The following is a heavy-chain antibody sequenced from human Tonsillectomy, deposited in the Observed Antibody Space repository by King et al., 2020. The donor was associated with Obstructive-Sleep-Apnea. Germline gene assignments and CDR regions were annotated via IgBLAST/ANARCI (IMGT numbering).Heavy chain of an antibody. J-gene: IGHJ2*01. CDR2: VHYSGST. CDR1: GGSISSYY. CDR3: ARLRYVNWYFDF. V-gene: IGHV4-59*01. D-gene: IGHD3-10*02. Sequence: QLQESGPGLVKPSETLSLTCTVSGGSISSYYWSWIRQPPGKGLEYIGYVHYSGSTNYNPSLKSRVTISVDTSKNQFSLKLNSVTAADTAVYYCARLRYVNWYFDFWGRGTLVAVSS.